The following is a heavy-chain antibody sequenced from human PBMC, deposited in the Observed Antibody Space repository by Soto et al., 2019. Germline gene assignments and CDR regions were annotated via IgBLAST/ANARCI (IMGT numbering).Heavy chain of an antibody. CDR1: GFSLSNARMG. Sequence: SGPTLVNPTETLTLTCTVSGFSLSNARMGVSWIRQPPGKALEWLAHIFSNDEKSYSTSLKSRLTISKDTSKSQVVLTMTNMDPVDTATYYRARIRIQLWSQVRYYYGMDVWGQGTTVTVSS. D-gene: IGHD5-18*01. CDR3: ARIRIQLWSQVRYYYGMDV. V-gene: IGHV2-26*01. CDR2: IFSNDEK. J-gene: IGHJ6*02.